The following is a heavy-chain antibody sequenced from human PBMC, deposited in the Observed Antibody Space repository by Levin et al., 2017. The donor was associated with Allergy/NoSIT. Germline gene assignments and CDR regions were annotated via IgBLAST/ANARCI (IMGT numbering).Heavy chain of an antibody. V-gene: IGHV3-23*01. CDR2: IGPSGVYT. J-gene: IGHJ4*02. Sequence: GGSLRLSCAASGFPFSNFGMSWVRQAPGKGLEWVSSIGPSGVYTYDADSVKGRFIISRDNSKNTMYLQMNSLRAEDTAVYYCAKILGAAGIDYWGQGTLVTVSS. CDR3: AKILGAAGIDY. CDR1: GFPFSNFG. D-gene: IGHD6-19*01.